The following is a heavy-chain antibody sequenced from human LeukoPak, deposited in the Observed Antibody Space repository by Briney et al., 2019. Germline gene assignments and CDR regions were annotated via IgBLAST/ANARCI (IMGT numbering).Heavy chain of an antibody. CDR1: GGSISSGSYY. D-gene: IGHD3-10*02. V-gene: IGHV4-61*02. CDR2: IYTSGST. CDR3: AREMSGVSYYYYYMDV. Sequence: SQTLSLTCTVSGGSISSGSYYWSWIRQPAGKGLEWIGRIYTSGSTNYNPSLKSRVTISVDTSKNQFSLKLSSVTAADTAVYYCAREMSGVSYYYYYMDVWGKGTTVTVSS. J-gene: IGHJ6*03.